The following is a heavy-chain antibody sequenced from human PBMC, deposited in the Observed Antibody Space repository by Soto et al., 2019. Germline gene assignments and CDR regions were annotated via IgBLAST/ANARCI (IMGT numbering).Heavy chain of an antibody. D-gene: IGHD2-21*02. V-gene: IGHV4-59*13. CDR3: ARDLWGYCGTDCYPLDV. CDR1: GRSIGGYY. Sequence: SDTPSLTCTVSGRSIGGYYWSWVRQPPGKGLEWIGYMYNTGSTVYNPSFKSRVTISVDTSKNQFSLKLNSVTAADTAVYYCARDLWGYCGTDCYPLDVWGQGTTVTV. J-gene: IGHJ6*02. CDR2: MYNTGST.